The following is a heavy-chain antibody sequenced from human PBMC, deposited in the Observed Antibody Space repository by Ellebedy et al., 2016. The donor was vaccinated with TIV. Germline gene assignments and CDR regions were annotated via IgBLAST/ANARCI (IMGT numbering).Heavy chain of an antibody. J-gene: IGHJ5*02. CDR2: ISYDGSNK. Sequence: GESLKISXAASGFTFSSYGMHWVRQAPGKGLEWVAVISYDGSNKYYADSVKGRFTISRDNSKNTLYLQMNSLRAEDTAVYYCAKGGGTGPVSLDPWGHGTLVTVSS. CDR1: GFTFSSYG. D-gene: IGHD1-14*01. V-gene: IGHV3-30*18. CDR3: AKGGGTGPVSLDP.